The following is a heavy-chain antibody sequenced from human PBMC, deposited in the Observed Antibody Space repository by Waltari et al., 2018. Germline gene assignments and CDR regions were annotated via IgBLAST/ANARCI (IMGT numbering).Heavy chain of an antibody. Sequence: EVQLVQSGAEVKKPGESLKISCQGSGYSSTSYWIGWVRQLPGKGLEWMGIIYPGDSDTRYSPSFQGQVTISADKSISTAYLQWSSLKASDTAMYYCARLGRGSLQYRYYFDYWGQGTMVTVSS. V-gene: IGHV5-51*01. CDR3: ARLGRGSLQYRYYFDY. D-gene: IGHD4-4*01. CDR2: IYPGDSDT. CDR1: GYSSTSYW. J-gene: IGHJ4*03.